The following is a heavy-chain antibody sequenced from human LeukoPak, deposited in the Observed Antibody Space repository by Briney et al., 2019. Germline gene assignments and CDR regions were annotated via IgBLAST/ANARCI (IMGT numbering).Heavy chain of an antibody. Sequence: GGSLRLSCAASGFTFSSYAMSWVRQAPGKGLEWVSAISGSGGSTYYADSVKGRFTISRDNSKNTLYLQMKSLRAEDTAVYYCAKDPGTTYYYDSSGYFRGDHWGQGTLVTVSS. J-gene: IGHJ4*02. CDR3: AKDPGTTYYYDSSGYFRGDH. CDR1: GFTFSSYA. V-gene: IGHV3-23*01. CDR2: ISGSGGST. D-gene: IGHD3-22*01.